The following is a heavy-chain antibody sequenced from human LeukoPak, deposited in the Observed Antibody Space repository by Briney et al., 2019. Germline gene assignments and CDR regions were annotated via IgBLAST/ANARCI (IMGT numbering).Heavy chain of an antibody. CDR2: IIPIFGTA. CDR1: GGTLSRFA. CDR3: ARAQEMATMRGWYFDL. Sequence: SVKVSCKASGGTLSRFAINWVRQAPGQGLEWMGGIIPIFGTANYAQKFQGRVTITTDESTSTAYMELSSLRSEDTAVYYCARAQEMATMRGWYFDLWGRGTLVTVSS. D-gene: IGHD5-24*01. J-gene: IGHJ2*01. V-gene: IGHV1-69*05.